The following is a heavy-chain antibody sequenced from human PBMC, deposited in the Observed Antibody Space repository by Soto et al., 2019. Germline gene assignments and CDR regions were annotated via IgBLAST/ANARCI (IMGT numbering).Heavy chain of an antibody. J-gene: IGHJ4*02. Sequence: SETLSLTCTVSGGSISSGGYYWSWIRQHPGKGLEWIGYIYYSGSTYYNPSLKSRVTISVDTSKNQFSLKLSSVTAADTAVYYCARENYGSGSYYPLYYFDYWGQGTLVTVSS. V-gene: IGHV4-31*03. D-gene: IGHD3-10*01. CDR3: ARENYGSGSYYPLYYFDY. CDR2: IYYSGST. CDR1: GGSISSGGYY.